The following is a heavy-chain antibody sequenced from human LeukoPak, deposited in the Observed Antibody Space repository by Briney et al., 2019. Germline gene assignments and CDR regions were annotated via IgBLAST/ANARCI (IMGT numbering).Heavy chain of an antibody. CDR2: ISWNSGSI. CDR3: AKSEGVATMAIFDY. CDR1: GFTFDDYA. V-gene: IGHV3-9*01. J-gene: IGHJ4*02. Sequence: GGSLRLSCAASGFTFDDYAMHWVRQAPGKGLEWVSGISWNSGSIGYADSVKGRFTISRDNSKKTLYLHINSLRAEDTAVYYCAKSEGVATMAIFDYWGQGAPITVSS. D-gene: IGHD3-10*01.